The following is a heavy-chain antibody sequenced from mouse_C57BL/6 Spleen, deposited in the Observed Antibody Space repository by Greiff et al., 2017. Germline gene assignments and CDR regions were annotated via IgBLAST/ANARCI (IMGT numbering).Heavy chain of an antibody. V-gene: IGHV1-26*01. CDR2: INPNNGGT. J-gene: IGHJ1*03. Sequence: VQLQQSGPELVKPGASVKISCKASGYTFTDYYMNWVKQSHGKSLEWIGDINPNNGGTSYNQKFKGKATLTVDKSSSTAYMELRSLTSEDSAVYYCARGYYSNYGWYVDVWGTGTTVTVSS. D-gene: IGHD2-5*01. CDR1: GYTFTDYY. CDR3: ARGYYSNYGWYVDV.